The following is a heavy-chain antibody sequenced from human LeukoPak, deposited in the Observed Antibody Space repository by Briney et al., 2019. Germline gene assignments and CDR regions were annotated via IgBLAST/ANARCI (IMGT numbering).Heavy chain of an antibody. J-gene: IGHJ4*02. Sequence: ASETLSLTCTVSGGSISSYYWSWIRQPPGKGLEWIGYIYYSGSTNYNPSLKSRVTISVDTSKNQFSLKLSSVTAADTAVYYCARAGYDSSGYPDYWGQGTLVTVSS. CDR2: IYYSGST. CDR1: GGSISSYY. V-gene: IGHV4-59*01. D-gene: IGHD3-22*01. CDR3: ARAGYDSSGYPDY.